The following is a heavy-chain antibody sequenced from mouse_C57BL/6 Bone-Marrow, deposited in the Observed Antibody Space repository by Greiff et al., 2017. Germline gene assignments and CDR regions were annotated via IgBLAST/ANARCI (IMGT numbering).Heavy chain of an antibody. Sequence: VQLQQPGAELVKPGASVKLSCKASGYTFTSYWMHWVKQRPGQGLEWIGMIHPNSGSTNYNEKFKSKATLTVDKSSSTAYMQLSSLTSEDSAVYYCARRGATRYYFDYWGQGTTLTVSS. CDR2: IHPNSGST. CDR3: ARRGATRYYFDY. J-gene: IGHJ2*01. CDR1: GYTFTSYW. V-gene: IGHV1-64*01.